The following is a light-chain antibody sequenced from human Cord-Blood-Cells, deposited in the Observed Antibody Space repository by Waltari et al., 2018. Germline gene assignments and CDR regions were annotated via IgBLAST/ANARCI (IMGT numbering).Light chain of an antibody. Sequence: EIVLTPSSVCLPLSPGERATLPCRASQSVSSSYLAWYQQKPGQAPRLLIYGASSRATGIPDRFSGSGSGTDFTLTISRLEPEDFAVYYCQQYGSSRFTFGPGTKVDIK. CDR1: QSVSSSY. J-gene: IGKJ3*01. V-gene: IGKV3-20*01. CDR2: GAS. CDR3: QQYGSSRFT.